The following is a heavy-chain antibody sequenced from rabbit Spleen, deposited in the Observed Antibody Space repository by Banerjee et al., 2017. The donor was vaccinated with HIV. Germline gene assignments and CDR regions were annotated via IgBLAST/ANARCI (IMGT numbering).Heavy chain of an antibody. V-gene: IGHV1S40*01. CDR1: GFSFSSNYW. CDR2: IVTGDGST. J-gene: IGHJ4*01. CDR3: ARALNDFGYTGVTNAGL. Sequence: QSLEESGGDLVKPGASLTLTCTASGFSFSSNYWMSWVRQAPGKGLEWIGCIVTGDGSTYYASWAKGRFTITRSTSLNTVTLQLNSLTAADTATYFCARALNDFGYTGVTNAGLWGPGTLVTVS. D-gene: IGHD7-1*01.